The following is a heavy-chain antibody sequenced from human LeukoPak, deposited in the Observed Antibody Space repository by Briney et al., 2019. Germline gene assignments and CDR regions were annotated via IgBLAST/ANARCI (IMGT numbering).Heavy chain of an antibody. J-gene: IGHJ6*03. Sequence: KPSETLSLTCTVSGDSISSTSFYWGWIRQSPGKGLEWIGNIFYSGNTYYNPSLKSRVTISVDTSKNNFSLRLTSVTAADTAVYYCTRQSSGYDFECIYYYYMDVWGKGTTVTVSS. D-gene: IGHD5-12*01. CDR3: TRQSSGYDFECIYYYYMDV. V-gene: IGHV4-39*01. CDR1: GDSISSTSFY. CDR2: IFYSGNT.